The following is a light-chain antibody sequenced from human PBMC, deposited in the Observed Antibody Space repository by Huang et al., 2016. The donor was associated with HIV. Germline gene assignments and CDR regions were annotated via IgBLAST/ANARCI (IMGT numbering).Light chain of an antibody. CDR2: GAS. J-gene: IGKJ3*01. V-gene: IGKV3-15*01. CDR3: QQYNNWPPEET. Sequence: EIVMTQSPATLSVSPGERATLSCRASQSVSSNLAWYQQKPGQAPRLLIYGASTRATGIPARFSGSGSGTECTLTISSLQSEDFAVYYCQQYNNWPPEETFGPGTKVDIK. CDR1: QSVSSN.